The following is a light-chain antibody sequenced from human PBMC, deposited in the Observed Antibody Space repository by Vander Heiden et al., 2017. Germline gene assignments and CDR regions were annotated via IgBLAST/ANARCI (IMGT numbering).Light chain of an antibody. J-gene: IGKJ1*01. CDR3: QQYNSYSMT. V-gene: IGKV1-5*03. CDR1: QSISGW. Sequence: DIQMTQSPSTLSASVGDRVTITCRASQSISGWLAWYQQKPGKAPKLLIYKASSLESGVPSRFSGSGSGTEFTLTISSLQPDDSASYYCQQYNSYSMTFGPGAKVELQ. CDR2: KAS.